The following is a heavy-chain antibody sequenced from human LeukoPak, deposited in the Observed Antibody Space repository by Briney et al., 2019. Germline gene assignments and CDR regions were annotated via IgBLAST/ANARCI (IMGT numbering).Heavy chain of an antibody. CDR3: ARGGAY. D-gene: IGHD4/OR15-4a*01. J-gene: IGHJ4*02. Sequence: GGSLRLSCIASGLTLSSYAMSWVRQALGKGLEWVSAISGSGGNTYYADSVKGRFTISRDNSKNTLYLQMNSLRAEDTAVYYCARGGAYWGQGTLVTVSS. CDR1: GLTLSSYA. V-gene: IGHV3-23*01. CDR2: ISGSGGNT.